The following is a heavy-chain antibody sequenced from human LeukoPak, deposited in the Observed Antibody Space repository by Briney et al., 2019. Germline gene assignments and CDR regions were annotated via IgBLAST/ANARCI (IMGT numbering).Heavy chain of an antibody. D-gene: IGHD2-15*01. CDR1: GFTFSSYW. Sequence: GGSLRLSCAASGFTFSSYWMSWVRQAPGKGLEWVSAISGSGGSTYYADSVKGRFTISRDNSKNTLYLQMNSLRAEDTAVYYCAKLDWYCSGGSCSRPIDYWGQGTLVTVSS. CDR3: AKLDWYCSGGSCSRPIDY. J-gene: IGHJ4*02. CDR2: ISGSGGST. V-gene: IGHV3-23*01.